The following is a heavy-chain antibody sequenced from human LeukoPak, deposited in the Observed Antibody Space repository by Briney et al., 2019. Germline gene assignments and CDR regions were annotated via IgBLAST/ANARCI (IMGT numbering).Heavy chain of an antibody. CDR2: IYYSGST. CDR3: ARHVPTYYDILTGYYVD. Sequence: SETLPLTCTVSGGSISSSSYYWGWIRQPPGNGLEWIGSIYYSGSTYYNPSLKSRVTISVDTSKNQFSLKLSSVTAADTAVYYCARHVPTYYDILTGYYVDWGQGTLVTVSS. J-gene: IGHJ4*02. CDR1: GGSISSSSYY. V-gene: IGHV4-39*01. D-gene: IGHD3-9*01.